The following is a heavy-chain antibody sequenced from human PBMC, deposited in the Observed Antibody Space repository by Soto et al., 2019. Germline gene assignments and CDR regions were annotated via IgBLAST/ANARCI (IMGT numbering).Heavy chain of an antibody. Sequence: SETLSLTCTVSGGSISSGGYYWSWIRQHPGKGLEWIGYIYYSGSTYYNPSLKSRVTISVDTSKNQFSLKLSSVTAADTAVYCWAGDLKGITFGPVWGQGTTVTVAS. CDR2: IYYSGST. CDR1: GGSISSGGYY. CDR3: AGDLKGITFGPV. J-gene: IGHJ6*01. V-gene: IGHV4-31*03. D-gene: IGHD3-10*01.